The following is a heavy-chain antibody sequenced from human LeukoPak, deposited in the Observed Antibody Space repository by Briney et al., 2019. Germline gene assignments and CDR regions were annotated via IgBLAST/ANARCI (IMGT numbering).Heavy chain of an antibody. CDR3: ARVVREWELLVYYYYYMDV. Sequence: ASVKVSCKASGYIFTGYYMHWVRQAPGQGLEWMGWINPNSGDTNYAQKFQGRVTMTRDASISTAYMELSRLRSDDTAVYYCARVVREWELLVYYYYYMDVWGKGTTVTISS. V-gene: IGHV1-2*02. CDR2: INPNSGDT. D-gene: IGHD1-26*01. CDR1: GYIFTGYY. J-gene: IGHJ6*03.